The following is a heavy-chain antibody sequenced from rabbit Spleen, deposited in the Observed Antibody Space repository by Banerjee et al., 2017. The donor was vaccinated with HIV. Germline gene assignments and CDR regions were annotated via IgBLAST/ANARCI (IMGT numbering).Heavy chain of an antibody. CDR1: GFDLSSSDY. D-gene: IGHD8-1*01. J-gene: IGHJ6*01. CDR3: ARDTGSSFSSYGMDL. CDR2: IAGSSSGFT. V-gene: IGHV1S45*01. Sequence: QEQLVESGGGLVQPEGSLAITCKASGFDLSSSDYICWVRQAPGKGLEWIACIAGSSSGFTDSATWAKGRFTISKTSSTTVTLQMTSLTVADPATYFCARDTGSSFSSYGMDLLGPGTLVTVS.